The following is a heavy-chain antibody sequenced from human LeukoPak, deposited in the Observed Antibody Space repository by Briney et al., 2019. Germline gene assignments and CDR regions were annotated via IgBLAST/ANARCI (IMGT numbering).Heavy chain of an antibody. D-gene: IGHD5-12*01. CDR3: ARDLAPAGWLHYYGMDV. V-gene: IGHV3-74*01. CDR2: INSDGSST. Sequence: GGSLRLSCVASGFTFSSYWMHWVRQAPGKGLVWVSRINSDGSSTSYADSVKGRFTISRDNAKNTLYLQMNSLRAEDTAVYYCARDLAPAGWLHYYGMDVWGQGTTVTVSS. CDR1: GFTFSSYW. J-gene: IGHJ6*02.